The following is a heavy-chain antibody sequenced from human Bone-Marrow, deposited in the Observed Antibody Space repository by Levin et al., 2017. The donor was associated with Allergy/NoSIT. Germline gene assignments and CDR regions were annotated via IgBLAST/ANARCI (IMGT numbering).Heavy chain of an antibody. Sequence: PGESLKISCVGSEFTFSPYWMTWVRQAPGKGLEWVANINEDGTDQYYVDAVLGRFTVSRDNAKNSLYLQMKSLRDEDTGVYYCARHIVRGVHDFDLWGQGTLVTVSS. D-gene: IGHD3-10*01. CDR1: EFTFSPYW. CDR2: INEDGTDQ. CDR3: ARHIVRGVHDFDL. V-gene: IGHV3-7*01. J-gene: IGHJ4*02.